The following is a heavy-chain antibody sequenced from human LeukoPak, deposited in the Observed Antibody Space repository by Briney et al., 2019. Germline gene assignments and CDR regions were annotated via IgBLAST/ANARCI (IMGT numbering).Heavy chain of an antibody. Sequence: AFIRYDRSNKYYADLVEGRFPISRDNSKNTLYLLMNSLRAEDTAVYYCAKDSGSYYTSDYWGQGTLVTVSS. D-gene: IGHD3-10*01. CDR2: IRYDRSNK. J-gene: IGHJ4*02. CDR3: AKDSGSYYTSDY. V-gene: IGHV3-30*02.